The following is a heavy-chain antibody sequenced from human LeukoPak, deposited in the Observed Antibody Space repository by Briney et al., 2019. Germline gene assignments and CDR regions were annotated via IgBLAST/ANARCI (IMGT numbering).Heavy chain of an antibody. V-gene: IGHV4-39*01. J-gene: IGHJ4*02. Sequence: PSETLSLTCTVSGGSISNSSYYWGWIRQPPGKGLEWIGSIYYSGNTFYNPSLKSRVTIFVDTSKNQFSLKLSSVTAADTAVYYCARHRFNYVLAPFDYWGQGSLVTVSS. CDR3: ARHRFNYVLAPFDY. CDR2: IYYSGNT. CDR1: GGSISNSSYY. D-gene: IGHD4-11*01.